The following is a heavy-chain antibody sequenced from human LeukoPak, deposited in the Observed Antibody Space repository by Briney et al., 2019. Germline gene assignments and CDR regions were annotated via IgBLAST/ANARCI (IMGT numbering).Heavy chain of an antibody. V-gene: IGHV3-21*01. Sequence: PGGSLRVSCVASGLTFSSYAMNWVRQAPGKGLEWVSSISSSSSYIYYADSVKGRFTISRDNAKNSLYLQMNSLRAEDTAVYYCARGGRGSGSYRGLIDYWGQGTLVTVSS. D-gene: IGHD1-26*01. J-gene: IGHJ4*02. CDR3: ARGGRGSGSYRGLIDY. CDR2: ISSSSSYI. CDR1: GLTFSSYA.